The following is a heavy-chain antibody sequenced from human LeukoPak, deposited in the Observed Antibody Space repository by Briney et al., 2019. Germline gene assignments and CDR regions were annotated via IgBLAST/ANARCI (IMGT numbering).Heavy chain of an antibody. J-gene: IGHJ4*02. Sequence: ASVKVSCKASGYTFTGYYMHWVRQAPGQGLEWMGWINPNSGGTNYAQKFQGRVTMTRDTSISTAYMELSRLRSDDTAVYYCARDGDYGSGINEFDYWGQGTLVTVSS. CDR2: INPNSGGT. D-gene: IGHD3-10*01. CDR1: GYTFTGYY. CDR3: ARDGDYGSGINEFDY. V-gene: IGHV1-2*02.